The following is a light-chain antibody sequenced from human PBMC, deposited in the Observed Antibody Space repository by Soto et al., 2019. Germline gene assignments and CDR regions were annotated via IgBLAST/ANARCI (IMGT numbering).Light chain of an antibody. CDR2: EGS. J-gene: IGLJ2*01. Sequence: QSVLTQPASVSGSPGQSITISCTGTSSDVGTYNLVSWYQQHPGKAPKLMIYEGSKRPSGISDRFAGSKSGNTASLTISGLQAGDEADYYCSSYSGSRTVIFGGGTKLTVL. V-gene: IGLV2-23*01. CDR1: SSDVGTYNL. CDR3: SSYSGSRTVI.